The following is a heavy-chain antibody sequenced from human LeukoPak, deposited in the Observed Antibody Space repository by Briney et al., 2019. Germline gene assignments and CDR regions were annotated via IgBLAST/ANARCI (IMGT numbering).Heavy chain of an antibody. D-gene: IGHD6-25*01. J-gene: IGHJ4*02. CDR1: GFTFSGYS. CDR3: ATDGGPEDY. V-gene: IGHV3-21*01. Sequence: GGSLRLSCAASGFTFSGYSLSWVRQAPGKGLEWVSSISSRSTYIYYADSLKDRFTISRVNARNSLYLQMDSLGVEDTAVYYCATDGGPEDYWGQGTLVTVSS. CDR2: ISSRSTYI.